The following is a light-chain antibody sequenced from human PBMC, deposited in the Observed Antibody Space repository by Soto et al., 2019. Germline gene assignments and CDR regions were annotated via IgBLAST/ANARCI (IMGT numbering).Light chain of an antibody. Sequence: DLQLTQSPSTLSASVGDRVTITCRASQSISSWLAWYQQKPGKAPKLLIYEASSLESGVPSRFSGSGSGTEFALTISSLQPVDFATYYCQQYDIYPWTFGQGTKVEIK. CDR3: QQYDIYPWT. V-gene: IGKV1-5*03. CDR2: EAS. J-gene: IGKJ1*01. CDR1: QSISSW.